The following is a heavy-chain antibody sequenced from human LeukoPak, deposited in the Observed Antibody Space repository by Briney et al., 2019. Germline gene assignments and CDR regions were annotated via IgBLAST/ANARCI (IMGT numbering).Heavy chain of an antibody. Sequence: ASVKVSCKASGYTFTAYYIHWVRQAPGQGLQWMGWINTNSGGTNYAQKFQGRVTLTRDTSISTAYMELSSLRSDDTAVYYCARVPSTWKSDYWGQGTLVTVSS. CDR2: INTNSGGT. V-gene: IGHV1-2*02. CDR3: ARVPSTWKSDY. CDR1: GYTFTAYY. D-gene: IGHD2/OR15-2a*01. J-gene: IGHJ4*02.